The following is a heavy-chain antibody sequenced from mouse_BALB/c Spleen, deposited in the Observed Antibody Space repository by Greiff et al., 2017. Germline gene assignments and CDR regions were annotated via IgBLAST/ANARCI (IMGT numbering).Heavy chain of an antibody. D-gene: IGHD2-4*01. Sequence: QVQLKESGAELARPGASVKMSCKASGYTFTSYTMHWVKQRPGQGLEWIGYINPSSGYTNYNQKFKDKATLTADKSSSTAYMQLSSLTSEDSAVYYCARAPLSTMITTVFAYWGQGTLVTVSA. CDR3: ARAPLSTMITTVFAY. CDR2: INPSSGYT. J-gene: IGHJ3*01. CDR1: GYTFTSYT. V-gene: IGHV1-4*01.